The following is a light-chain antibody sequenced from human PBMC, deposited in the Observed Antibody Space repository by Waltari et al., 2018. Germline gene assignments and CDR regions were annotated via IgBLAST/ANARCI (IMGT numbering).Light chain of an antibody. J-gene: IGKJ5*01. CDR2: DAS. CDR3: QQRSNWPPT. Sequence: EILLTQSTGTLSLSPGERATLACRASQTVSSYLAWYQPKPGQAPRLLIYDASNRATGIPVRFSGSGSGTDFTLTISSLESEDFAVYYCQQRSNWPPTFGQGTRLEIK. V-gene: IGKV3-11*01. CDR1: QTVSSY.